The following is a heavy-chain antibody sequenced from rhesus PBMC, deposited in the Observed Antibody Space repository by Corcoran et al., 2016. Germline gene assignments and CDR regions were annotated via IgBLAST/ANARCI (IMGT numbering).Heavy chain of an antibody. V-gene: IGHV4-122*02. CDR1: GGSISRGYYY. Sequence: QVQLQESGPGLVKPSETLSLTCAVSGGSISRGYYYWSWIGPPPGKGLDWIWYNTYSGSTSYNPSLKSRVTISRDTSKNQFSLKLSSVTAADTAVYYCARVAAVYNSLDVWGRGVLVTVSS. J-gene: IGHJ5-2*02. CDR3: ARVAAVYNSLDV. CDR2: NTYSGST. D-gene: IGHD6-31*01.